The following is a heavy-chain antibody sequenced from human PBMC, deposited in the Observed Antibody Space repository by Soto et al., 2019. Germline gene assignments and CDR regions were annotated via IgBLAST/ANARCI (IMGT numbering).Heavy chain of an antibody. CDR3: AKQRADYGSGADTFYFDS. Sequence: GGSLRLSCTVSGVTFSNYAMNWVRHAPGKGLEWVSSLSGSGGTTYYADSVKGRFIISRDNSKNTLYLLMNSLRAEDTALYYCAKQRADYGSGADTFYFDSWGQGALVTV. CDR2: LSGSGGTT. D-gene: IGHD3-10*01. V-gene: IGHV3-23*01. J-gene: IGHJ4*02. CDR1: GVTFSNYA.